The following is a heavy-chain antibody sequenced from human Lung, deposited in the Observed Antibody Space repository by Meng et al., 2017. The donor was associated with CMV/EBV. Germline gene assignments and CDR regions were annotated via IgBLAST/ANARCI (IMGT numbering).Heavy chain of an antibody. V-gene: IGHV3-7*01. CDR1: GFTFSIYW. CDR3: ARDQPGGYCSDFCYYGMDV. Sequence: GGSXRLXCAASGFTFSIYWMSWVRQAPGKGLEWVANIKEDGTENNYADSVKGRLTISRDNAKNSLYLQMNSLRAEDTAVYYCARDQPGGYCSDFCYYGMDVXGQGXTVTVSS. CDR2: IKEDGTEN. D-gene: IGHD2-2*03. J-gene: IGHJ6*02.